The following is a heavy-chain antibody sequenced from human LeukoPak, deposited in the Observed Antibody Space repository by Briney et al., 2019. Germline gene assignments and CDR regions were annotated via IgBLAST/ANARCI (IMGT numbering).Heavy chain of an antibody. J-gene: IGHJ4*02. CDR3: ASNLGSSGWYYFDY. Sequence: SETLSLTCAVYGGSFSGYYWSWIRKPPGKGLEWIGEINHSGSTNYNPSLKSRVTISVDTSKNQFSLKLSSVTAADTAVYYCASNLGSSGWYYFDYWGQGTLVTVSS. CDR1: GGSFSGYY. D-gene: IGHD6-19*01. V-gene: IGHV4-34*01. CDR2: INHSGST.